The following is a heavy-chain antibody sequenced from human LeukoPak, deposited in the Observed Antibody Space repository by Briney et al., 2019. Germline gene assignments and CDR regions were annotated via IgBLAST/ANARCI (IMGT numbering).Heavy chain of an antibody. D-gene: IGHD5-18*01. CDR2: ISSSSSYI. J-gene: IGHJ4*02. CDR1: GFTFSSYT. CDR3: ARALRRYSNDYPSPDY. V-gene: IGHV3-21*04. Sequence: PGGSLRLSCETSGFTFSSYTINWVRQAPGKGLEWVSCISSSSSYIYYADSVKGRFTISRDNAKNSLYLQMNSLRAEDTALYYCARALRRYSNDYPSPDYWGQGTLVTVSS.